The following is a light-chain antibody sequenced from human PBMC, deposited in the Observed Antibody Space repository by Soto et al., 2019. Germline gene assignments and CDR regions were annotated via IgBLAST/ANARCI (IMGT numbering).Light chain of an antibody. V-gene: IGKV1-39*01. CDR2: AAS. CDR1: QSISSY. J-gene: IGKJ1*01. CDR3: QQSYSTPWT. Sequence: DIQMTQSPSSLSASVGDRVTITCRASQSISSYLNWYQQKPGKAPKLLIYAASSLQSGVPSRFSGSGSGTDFTLTISSLQPEDFAAYYCQQSYSTPWTFGQETKV.